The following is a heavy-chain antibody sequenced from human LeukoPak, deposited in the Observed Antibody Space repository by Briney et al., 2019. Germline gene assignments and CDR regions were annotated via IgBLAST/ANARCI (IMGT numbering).Heavy chain of an antibody. Sequence: SETLSLTCAVYGGSFSGYYWSWIRQPPGKGLEWIGEINHRGSTNYDPSLKSRVTISVGTSKNQFSLKLSSVTAADTAVYYCARGYGGAWGMDVWGQGTTVTVSS. CDR3: ARGYGGAWGMDV. CDR2: INHRGST. V-gene: IGHV4-34*01. J-gene: IGHJ6*02. D-gene: IGHD4-23*01. CDR1: GGSFSGYY.